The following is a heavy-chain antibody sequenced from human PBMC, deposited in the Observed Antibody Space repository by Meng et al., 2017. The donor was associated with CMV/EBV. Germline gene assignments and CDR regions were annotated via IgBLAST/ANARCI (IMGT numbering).Heavy chain of an antibody. CDR1: GYTFTSYG. Sequence: QVQLVQSGAEVTTPGASVKVSCXASGYTFTSYGISWVRQAPGQGLEWMGWISAYNGNTNYAQKLQGRVTMTTDTSTSTAYMELRSLRSDDTAVYYCARDPGIAVADDRFDPWGQGTLVTVSS. D-gene: IGHD6-19*01. CDR2: ISAYNGNT. J-gene: IGHJ5*02. CDR3: ARDPGIAVADDRFDP. V-gene: IGHV1-18*01.